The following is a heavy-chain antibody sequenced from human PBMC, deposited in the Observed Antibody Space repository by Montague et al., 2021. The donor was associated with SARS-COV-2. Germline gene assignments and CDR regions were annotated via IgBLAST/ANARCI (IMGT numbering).Heavy chain of an antibody. D-gene: IGHD5-18*01. CDR2: IYRSGXS. CDR3: ARGVDTGVVTVTGGFDS. J-gene: IGHJ4*02. V-gene: IGHV4-61*02. Sequence: TLSLTCTVSGGSISRGYYYWSWIRLPAGKGLEWIGRIYRSGXSXYXXXXEXRVVLSVDTSRNQFSMKMTSVTAADTAMYYCARGVDTGVVTVTGGFDSWGQGTLVIVSS. CDR1: GGSISRGYYY.